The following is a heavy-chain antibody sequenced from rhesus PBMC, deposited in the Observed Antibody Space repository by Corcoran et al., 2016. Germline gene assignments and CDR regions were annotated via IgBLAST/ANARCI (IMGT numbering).Heavy chain of an antibody. CDR2: ISCSSCIT. V-gene: IGHV4-65*01. CDR3: ASVYCTGSGCYGGYFEF. CDR1: GGSVSSSNW. J-gene: IGHJ1*01. Sequence: QVQLQESGPGLVKPSETLSLTCAVSGGSVSSSNWWSWIRQPPGKGLEYIGYISCSSCITYYNPALKSRVTISTDTSKNQFSLKLSSVTAADTAVYYCASVYCTGSGCYGGYFEFWGQGALVTVSS. D-gene: IGHD2-21*01.